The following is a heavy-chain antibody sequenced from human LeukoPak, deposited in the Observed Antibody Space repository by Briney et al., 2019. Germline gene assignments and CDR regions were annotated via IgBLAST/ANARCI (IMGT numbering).Heavy chain of an antibody. J-gene: IGHJ4*02. D-gene: IGHD6-19*01. Sequence: PGGSLRLSCAASGFTFSSYAMHWVRQAPGKGLEWVAVISYDGSNKYYADSVKGRFTISRDNSKNTLYLQMNSLRAEDTAVYYCVVAGLFDYWGQGTLVTVSS. CDR2: ISYDGSNK. CDR1: GFTFSSYA. V-gene: IGHV3-30-3*01. CDR3: VVAGLFDY.